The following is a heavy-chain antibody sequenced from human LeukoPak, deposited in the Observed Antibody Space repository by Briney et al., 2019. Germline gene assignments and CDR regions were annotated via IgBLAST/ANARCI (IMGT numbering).Heavy chain of an antibody. V-gene: IGHV4-59*01. CDR1: GGSISSYY. D-gene: IGHD4-11*01. CDR3: ARTRLPRDAFDI. Sequence: SETLSLTCTVSGGSISSYYWSWIRQPPGEGLEWIGYIYYSGSTNYNPSLKSRVTISVDTSKNQFSLKLSSVTAADTAVYYCARTRLPRDAFDIWGQGTMVTVSS. J-gene: IGHJ3*02. CDR2: IYYSGST.